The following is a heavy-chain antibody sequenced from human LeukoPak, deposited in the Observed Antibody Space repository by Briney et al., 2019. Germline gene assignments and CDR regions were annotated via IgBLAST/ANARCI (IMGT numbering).Heavy chain of an antibody. J-gene: IGHJ4*02. CDR3: ARERPSMGYFDY. CDR1: GXTFSSYA. CDR2: ISYDGSIK. Sequence: GRSLRLSCAASGXTFSSYAMHWVRQAPGKGLEWVALISYDGSIKYYADSVKGRFTFSRDNSKDTLYLQMNSLRAEDTAVYYCARERPSMGYFDYWGQGTLVTVSS. V-gene: IGHV3-30-3*01. D-gene: IGHD2/OR15-2a*01.